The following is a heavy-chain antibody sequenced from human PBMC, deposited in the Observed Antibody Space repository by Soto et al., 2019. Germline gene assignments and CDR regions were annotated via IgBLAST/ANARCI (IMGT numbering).Heavy chain of an antibody. J-gene: IGHJ4*02. CDR1: GFTYTRYS. CDR3: ARESEDLTSNFDY. V-gene: IGHV3-21*06. CDR2: ISRPTNYI. Sequence: GGSLRLSCSPSGFTYTRYSMNWDRQGPGKGLEWVSSISRPTNYIYYGDSMKGRLTISRDNAKNSLYLEMNSLRAEDTAVYYCARESEDLTSNFDYWGQGTLVTVSS.